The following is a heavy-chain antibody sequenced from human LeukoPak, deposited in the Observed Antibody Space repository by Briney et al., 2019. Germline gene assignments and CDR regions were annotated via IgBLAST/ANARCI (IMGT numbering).Heavy chain of an antibody. CDR2: INPSGGST. CDR1: GYTFTSYY. CDR3: AGDDILTGYSLGY. Sequence: GASVKVSCKASGYTFTSYYMHWVRQAPGQGLEWMGIINPSGGSTSYAQKFQGRVTMTRDTSTSTAYMELSSLRSEDTAVYYCAGDDILTGYSLGYWGQGTLVTVSS. D-gene: IGHD3-9*01. J-gene: IGHJ4*02. V-gene: IGHV1-46*01.